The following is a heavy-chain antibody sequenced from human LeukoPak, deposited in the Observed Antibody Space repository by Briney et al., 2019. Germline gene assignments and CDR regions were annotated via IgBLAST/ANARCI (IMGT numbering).Heavy chain of an antibody. CDR1: VGFISLYY. CDR3: GNTNYTPSLKSRVTISVDMSKNQFSLKMSSVTAEDTAVYYCARGRGGATDYYGSGMDV. V-gene: IGHV4-59*01. CDR2: IYYSGCT. D-gene: IGHD3-10*01. J-gene: IGHJ6*02. Sequence: SVTLSLLCSVCVGFISLYYGRCIRGPPGRGGEWGGYIYYSGCTNHNPSLKGRVTISVNKFKNQASLELGPVAAAGPGVYYSGNTNYTPSLKSRVTISVDMSKNQFSLKMSSVTAEDTAVYYCARGRGGATDYYGSGMDVWGQGTLVTVSS.